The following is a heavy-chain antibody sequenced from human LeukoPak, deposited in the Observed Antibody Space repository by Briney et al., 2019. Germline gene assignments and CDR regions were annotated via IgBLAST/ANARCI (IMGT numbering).Heavy chain of an antibody. CDR3: AKVLEAYYYYGMDV. CDR1: GFTFDDYA. V-gene: IGHV3-9*01. CDR2: ISWNSGSI. Sequence: GGSLRLSCAASGFTFDDYAMHWVRHAPGKGLEWVSGISWNSGSIGYADSVKGRFTISRDNAKNSLYLQVNSLRAEDTALYYCAKVLEAYYYYGMDVWGQGTTVTVSS. D-gene: IGHD1-1*01. J-gene: IGHJ6*02.